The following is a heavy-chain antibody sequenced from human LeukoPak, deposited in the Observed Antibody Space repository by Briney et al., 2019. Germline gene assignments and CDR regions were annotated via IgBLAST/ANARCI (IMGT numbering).Heavy chain of an antibody. J-gene: IGHJ3*02. D-gene: IGHD6-19*01. CDR3: ARGGSGWLGTRLDAFDI. CDR1: GFTVSSNY. V-gene: IGHV3-53*01. CDR2: IYSGGST. Sequence: PGGSLRLSCAASGFTVSSNYMSWVRQAPGKGLEWVSVIYSGGSTYYADSVKGRFTISRDNSKNTLYLQMNSLRAEDTAVYYCARGGSGWLGTRLDAFDIWGQGTMVTVSS.